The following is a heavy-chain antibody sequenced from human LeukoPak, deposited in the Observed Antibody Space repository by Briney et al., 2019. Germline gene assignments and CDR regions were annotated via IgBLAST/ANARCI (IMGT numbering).Heavy chain of an antibody. D-gene: IGHD3-10*01. CDR2: SCFSRTT. CDR1: GFTFSSYW. Sequence: GSLRLSCAASGFTFSSYWMSWVRQPPGKGLEWIGSSCFSRTTYYNPTLKSRVTMSIDTSKNHFSLKVASVTATDTAVYYCARHFPETGRDEQPFDYWGQGSLFTVSS. V-gene: IGHV4-39*01. J-gene: IGHJ4*02. CDR3: ARHFPETGRDEQPFDY.